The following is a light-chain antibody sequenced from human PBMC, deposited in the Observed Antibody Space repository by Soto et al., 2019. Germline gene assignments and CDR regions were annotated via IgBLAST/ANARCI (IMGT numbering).Light chain of an antibody. V-gene: IGLV2-11*01. Sequence: QSALTQPRSVSGSPGQSVTISCTGSSSDVGGYDSVSWYQQYPGKTPKLMIFDVNKRPSGVPDRFSGSKSGNTASLTISGLPAEDEADYYCCSYAGSVYVFGTGTKVTVL. CDR1: SSDVGGYDS. J-gene: IGLJ1*01. CDR2: DVN. CDR3: CSYAGSVYV.